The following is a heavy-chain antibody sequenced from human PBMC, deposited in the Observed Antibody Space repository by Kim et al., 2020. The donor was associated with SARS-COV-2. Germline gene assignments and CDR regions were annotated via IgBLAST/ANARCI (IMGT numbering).Heavy chain of an antibody. V-gene: IGHV3-23*01. CDR2: ISGSGNKT. Sequence: GGSLRLSCAASGFTFSRHALNWVRQAPGKGLEWVSGISGSGNKTYYAGSVKGRFTISRDNSKNTLYMQMNSLRVDDTAVYYCARDLGSDYGDQLGYCGQGTPGTVSS. CDR1: GFTFSRHA. CDR3: ARDLGSDYGDQLGY. D-gene: IGHD4-17*01. J-gene: IGHJ4*02.